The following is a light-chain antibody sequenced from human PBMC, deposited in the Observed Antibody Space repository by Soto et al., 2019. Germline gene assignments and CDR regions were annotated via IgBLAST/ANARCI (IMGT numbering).Light chain of an antibody. CDR1: QSVSSN. J-gene: IGKJ1*01. CDR2: GAS. CDR3: QQYNNWPPGRT. Sequence: EIVMTQSPATLSVSPGERATLSCRASQSVSSNLAWYQQKPGQAPRLLIYGASTRATGIPARFSGSGSGTEFTLTISSLQSEDFAVYYCQQYNNWPPGRTFGPGTKVEIK. V-gene: IGKV3-15*01.